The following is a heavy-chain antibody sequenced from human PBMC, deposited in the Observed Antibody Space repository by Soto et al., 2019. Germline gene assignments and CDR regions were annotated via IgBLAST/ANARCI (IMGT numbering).Heavy chain of an antibody. J-gene: IGHJ4*02. Sequence: QVQLQESGPGLVKPSETLSLTCTVSNDSISTYYWTWIRQPPGKGLEWIGFIYYSGSTNYNPSLQNRVTISVDTSKNQFSLKMNSVTAADTAVYYCARPGRDWGALHYWGQGTLVTVSS. CDR2: IYYSGST. V-gene: IGHV4-59*08. CDR1: NDSISTYY. CDR3: ARPGRDWGALHY. D-gene: IGHD7-27*01.